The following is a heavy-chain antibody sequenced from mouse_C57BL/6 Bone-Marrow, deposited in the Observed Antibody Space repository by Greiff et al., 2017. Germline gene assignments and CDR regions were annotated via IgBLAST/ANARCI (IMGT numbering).Heavy chain of an antibody. D-gene: IGHD1-1*01. CDR1: EYEFPSHD. J-gene: IGHJ1*03. CDR3: SRHGTYSSSSYWYFDV. V-gene: IGHV5-2*01. CDR2: INSDGGST. Sequence: DVHLVESGGGLVQPGESLKLSCESNEYEFPSHDMSWVRTTPEKRLELVAAINSDGGSTYYPDTMERRFIISRDNTKKTLYLQMSSLMSEDTALYYCSRHGTYSSSSYWYFDVWGTGTTVTVSS.